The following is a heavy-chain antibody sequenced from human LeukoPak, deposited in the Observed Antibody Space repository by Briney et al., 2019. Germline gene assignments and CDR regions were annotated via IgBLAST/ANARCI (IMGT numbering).Heavy chain of an antibody. V-gene: IGHV4-59*12. CDR3: ARAVKGMDDSSGYYPTDFDY. D-gene: IGHD3-22*01. CDR1: GGSISSYY. Sequence: SETLSLTCTVSGGSISSYYWSWIRQPPGKGLEWIGYIYYSGSTNYNPSLKSRVTISVDTSKNQFSLKLSSVTAADTAVYYCARAVKGMDDSSGYYPTDFDYWGQGTLVTVSS. CDR2: IYYSGST. J-gene: IGHJ4*02.